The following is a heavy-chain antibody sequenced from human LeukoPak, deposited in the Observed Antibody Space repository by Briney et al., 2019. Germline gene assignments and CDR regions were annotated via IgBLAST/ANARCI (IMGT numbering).Heavy chain of an antibody. J-gene: IGHJ4*02. CDR1: GFTFSSYG. D-gene: IGHD4-23*01. Sequence: GRSLRLSCAASGFTFSSYGMHWVRQAPGKGLEWVAVISYDGSNKYYADSVKGRFTISRDNSKNTLYLQMNSLRSEDTAVYYCARDSPPVVSDYWGQGTLVTVSS. CDR3: ARDSPPVVSDY. V-gene: IGHV3-30*03. CDR2: ISYDGSNK.